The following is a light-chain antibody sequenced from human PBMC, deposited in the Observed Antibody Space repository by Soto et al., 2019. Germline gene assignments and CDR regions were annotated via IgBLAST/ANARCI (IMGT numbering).Light chain of an antibody. CDR3: CSYAGSYIYYV. CDR1: SSDVGGSNY. Sequence: QSALTQPRSVSGSPGQSVTISCTGTSSDVGGSNYASWYQEHPGKAPKLLIYDVTKRPSGVPDRFSGSKSGNTAYLTISGLQAEDEADYYCCSYAGSYIYYVFGTGTKVTVL. V-gene: IGLV2-11*01. J-gene: IGLJ1*01. CDR2: DVT.